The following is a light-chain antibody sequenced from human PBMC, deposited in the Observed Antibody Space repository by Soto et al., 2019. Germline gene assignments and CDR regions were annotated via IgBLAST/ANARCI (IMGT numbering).Light chain of an antibody. Sequence: EIVLTQSPGTLSLSPGERATLSCRASQTVSRSYLAWYQQKPGQAPRLLISGISTRATGIPDRFSGGGSGTDFTLTISRLEHEDFELYYCQQYDGSQITLGQGPRLEIK. J-gene: IGKJ5*01. CDR3: QQYDGSQIT. CDR1: QTVSRSY. CDR2: GIS. V-gene: IGKV3-20*01.